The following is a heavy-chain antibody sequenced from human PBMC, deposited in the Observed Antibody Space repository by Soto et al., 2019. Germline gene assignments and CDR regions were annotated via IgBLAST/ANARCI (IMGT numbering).Heavy chain of an antibody. J-gene: IGHJ6*02. CDR2: IVVSRGNT. D-gene: IGHD3-9*01. CDR3: AAGNTNKYYDILTGDWGSYYYYGMDV. CDR1: GFTFTSSA. Sequence: ASVKVSCKASGFTFTSSAVQWVRQARGQRLEWIGWIVVSRGNTNYAQKFQERVTITRDMSTSTAYMELSSLRSEDTAVYYCAAGNTNKYYDILTGDWGSYYYYGMDVWGPGTMHTVS. V-gene: IGHV1-58*01.